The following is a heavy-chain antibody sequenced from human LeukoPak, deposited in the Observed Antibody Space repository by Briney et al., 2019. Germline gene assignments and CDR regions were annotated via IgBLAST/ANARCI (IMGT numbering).Heavy chain of an antibody. D-gene: IGHD2-15*01. CDR2: ISSGNSYI. Sequence: GGPLRLSCAASGFTFSSYTMNWVRQAPGKGLEWFSSISSGNSYIYYADSVKGRFTISRDTAKHSLYLQMNSLRAEDTAVYYCARDGETFTRYCSGGSCYRKFDYWGQGTLVTVSS. V-gene: IGHV3-21*01. J-gene: IGHJ4*02. CDR1: GFTFSSYT. CDR3: ARDGETFTRYCSGGSCYRKFDY.